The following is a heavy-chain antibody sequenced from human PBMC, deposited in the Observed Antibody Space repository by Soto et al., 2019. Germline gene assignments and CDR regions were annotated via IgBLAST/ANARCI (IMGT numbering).Heavy chain of an antibody. CDR3: ARTRSFTLGFYYDGMDV. Sequence: GESLKISCKASGFTFSSYSLGWVRHMPGKGLQWMGNIFSSDSSARYSPSFQGQVTISADKSLRTAYLQWTSLKASDTALYYCARTRSFTLGFYYDGMDVWGQGTTVTVSS. CDR2: IFSSDSSA. J-gene: IGHJ6*02. D-gene: IGHD6-6*01. CDR1: GFTFSSYS. V-gene: IGHV5-51*01.